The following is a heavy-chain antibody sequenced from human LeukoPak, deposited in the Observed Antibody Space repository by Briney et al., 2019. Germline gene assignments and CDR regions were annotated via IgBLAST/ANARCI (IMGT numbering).Heavy chain of an antibody. CDR1: GYTFTSYA. CDR3: ATAPRKYSSSSGFDY. CDR2: INAGNGNT. J-gene: IGHJ4*02. Sequence: GASVKVSCKASGYTFTSYAMHWVRQAPGQRLEWMGWINAGNGNTKYSQKFQGRVTITRDTSASTAYMELSSLRSEDTAVYYCATAPRKYSSSSGFDYWGQGTLVTVSS. D-gene: IGHD6-6*01. V-gene: IGHV1-3*01.